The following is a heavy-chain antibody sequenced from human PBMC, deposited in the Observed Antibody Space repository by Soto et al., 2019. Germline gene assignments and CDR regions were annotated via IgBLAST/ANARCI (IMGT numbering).Heavy chain of an antibody. Sequence: ASVKVSCKVSGYTLTELSMHWVRQAPGKGLEWMGGFDPEDADTIYAQKFQGRVTMTEDTSTDTAYMELSNLRSEDTAAYYCATLKSDLWLSGNYSNSIDYCGQGTLVTVSS. CDR1: GYTLTELS. V-gene: IGHV1-24*01. CDR3: ATLKSDLWLSGNYSNSIDY. D-gene: IGHD3-10*01. CDR2: FDPEDADT. J-gene: IGHJ4*02.